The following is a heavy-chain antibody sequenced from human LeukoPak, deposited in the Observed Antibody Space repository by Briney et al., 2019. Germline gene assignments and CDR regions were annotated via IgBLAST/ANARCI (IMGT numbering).Heavy chain of an antibody. Sequence: GGSLRLSCAASGFTFSSYTMNWVRQAPGKGLEWVSSISSSSSYIYYADSVKGRFTISRDNAKNSLYLQMNSLRAEDTAVYYCASQRYYDSSGYFLDAFDIWGQGTMVTVSS. J-gene: IGHJ3*02. CDR1: GFTFSSYT. CDR2: ISSSSSYI. V-gene: IGHV3-21*01. CDR3: ASQRYYDSSGYFLDAFDI. D-gene: IGHD3-22*01.